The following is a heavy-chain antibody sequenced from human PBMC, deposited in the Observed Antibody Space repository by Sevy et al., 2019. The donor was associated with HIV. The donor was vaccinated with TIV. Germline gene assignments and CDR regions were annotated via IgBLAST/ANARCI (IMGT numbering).Heavy chain of an antibody. Sequence: GGSLRLSCAASGFTFSVYWMTWVRQAPGKGLEWVATMKEDGSDKDYVDSVKGRFTISRDNAKNSLYLQMNSLRAEDTVVYYCVRGGVGGYSYSLDQWGLGTLVTVSS. V-gene: IGHV3-7*01. D-gene: IGHD5-18*01. J-gene: IGHJ4*02. CDR1: GFTFSVYW. CDR3: VRGGVGGYSYSLDQ. CDR2: MKEDGSDK.